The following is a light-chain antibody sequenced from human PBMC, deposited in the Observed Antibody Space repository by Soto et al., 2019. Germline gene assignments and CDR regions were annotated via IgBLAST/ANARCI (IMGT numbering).Light chain of an antibody. J-gene: IGKJ2*01. CDR3: MQGTHWCSYT. CDR2: KAF. CDR1: QSLVYGDGDTF. V-gene: IGKV2-30*01. Sequence: DVVMTQTPPSLSVTLGQPASISCRSSQSLVYGDGDTFLNWFHQRPGQSPRRLIYKAFHRYSGVPDRLTGSVSGTDFTREISRVEAEDVGVYYCMQGTHWCSYTFGQGTKLEI.